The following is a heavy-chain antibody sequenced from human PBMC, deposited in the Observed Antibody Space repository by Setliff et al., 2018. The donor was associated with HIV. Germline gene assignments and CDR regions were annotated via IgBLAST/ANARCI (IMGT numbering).Heavy chain of an antibody. J-gene: IGHJ4*02. Sequence: PGGSLRLSCGASGFTFSNYAMHWVRQAPGKGLEWLAVISYDGSDKYYADSVKGRFTISRDNSKNTLYLQMNSLRAEDTAVYYCARDLYPLTTRYSFDYWGQGTLVTVSS. CDR2: ISYDGSDK. V-gene: IGHV3-30*01. CDR1: GFTFSNYA. CDR3: ARDLYPLTTRYSFDY. D-gene: IGHD4-17*01.